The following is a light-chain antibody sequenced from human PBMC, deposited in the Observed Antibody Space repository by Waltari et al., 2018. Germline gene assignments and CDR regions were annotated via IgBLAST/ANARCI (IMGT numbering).Light chain of an antibody. V-gene: IGLV2-14*03. CDR2: DVS. CDR1: SSDVGAYDY. J-gene: IGLJ1*01. Sequence: QSALTQPASVSGSPGQSITISCTGTSSDVGAYDYVSRYRQLPGKAPELMISDVSRRPSGSSDRFSGSKSGDTASLTISGLQAEDEADYYCSSMISGGPLVFGSGTQVTVL. CDR3: SSMISGGPLV.